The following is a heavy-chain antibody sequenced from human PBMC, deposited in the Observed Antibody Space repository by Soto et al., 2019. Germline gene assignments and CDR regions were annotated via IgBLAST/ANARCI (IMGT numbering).Heavy chain of an antibody. CDR3: AKGQVAFPIPYYYYYMDV. CDR2: ISGSGDAT. D-gene: IGHD3-3*02. V-gene: IGHV3-23*01. CDR1: GFTFSSFA. Sequence: PGGSLRLSCATSGFTFSSFAMSWVRQAPGKGLEWVSTISGSGDATYYADSVKGRFTISRDNSRSTLYLQMNSLRAEDTAVYYCAKGQVAFPIPYYYYYMDVWGKGTTVTVPS. J-gene: IGHJ6*03.